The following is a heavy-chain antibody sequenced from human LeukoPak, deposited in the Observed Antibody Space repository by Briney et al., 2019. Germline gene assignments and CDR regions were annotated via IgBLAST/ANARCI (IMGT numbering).Heavy chain of an antibody. V-gene: IGHV3-23*01. J-gene: IGHJ4*01. D-gene: IGHD6-19*01. Sequence: GGSLRLSCAASGFTFSNYAMSWVRQAPGKGLEWVATLSGSGITTYYADSEKGRFTISRDNSKNSLYLQMNTLRAEDTAVYYCAKGIYSSGWSYFDYGGHGTLVTVSS. CDR1: GFTFSNYA. CDR2: LSGSGITT. CDR3: AKGIYSSGWSYFDY.